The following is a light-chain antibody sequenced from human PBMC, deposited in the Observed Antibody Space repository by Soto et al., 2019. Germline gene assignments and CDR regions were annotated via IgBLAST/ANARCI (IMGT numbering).Light chain of an antibody. Sequence: EGVLTQSTGTKSLSRGERATLACRRSERIYSAYLGWYQQKPGQAPRLLIYGTSSRATGIPDRFSVSGSGTYVTVTMCRQSCEDFAVYYCHQYGNSPITFGQGTRLEIK. V-gene: IGKV3-20*01. J-gene: IGKJ5*01. CDR2: GTS. CDR3: HQYGNSPIT. CDR1: ERIYSAY.